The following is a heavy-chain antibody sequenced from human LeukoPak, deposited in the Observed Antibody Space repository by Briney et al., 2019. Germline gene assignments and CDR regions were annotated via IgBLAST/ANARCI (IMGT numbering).Heavy chain of an antibody. D-gene: IGHD6-25*01. Sequence: GASGKVSCKASGYTFNTYGISWVRQAPGQGLEWMGWISTYNGDVNYVQNLQGRVTMTTDTSTSTAYMELMSLRSDDTAVYFCLRDAQRPRLTPDYWGQGTLVTVSS. CDR1: GYTFNTYG. CDR3: LRDAQRPRLTPDY. J-gene: IGHJ4*02. V-gene: IGHV1-18*01. CDR2: ISTYNGDV.